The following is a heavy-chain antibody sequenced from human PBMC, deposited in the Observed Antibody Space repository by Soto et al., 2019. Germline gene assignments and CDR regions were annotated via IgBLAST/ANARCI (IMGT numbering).Heavy chain of an antibody. D-gene: IGHD3-10*01. CDR3: ARDRGGVASNWFDP. J-gene: IGHJ5*02. V-gene: IGHV4-61*08. Sequence: PSETLSLTCTVSGGSISSGGYYWNWIRQHPGKGLEWIGYIYYSGSTNYNPSLKSRVTISVDTSKNQFSLKLSSVTAADTAVYYCARDRGGVASNWFDPWGQGTLVTVSS. CDR1: GGSISSGGYY. CDR2: IYYSGST.